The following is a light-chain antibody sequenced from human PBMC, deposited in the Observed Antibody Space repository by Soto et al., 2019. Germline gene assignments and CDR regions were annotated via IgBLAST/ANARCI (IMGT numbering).Light chain of an antibody. Sequence: TQLTHSPSSLSASVVYIVTISFRASRDIRNVLAWYQHAPGKDPKVLIYGASILHSGVPSRFSGSGSGTDFTLTISSLLPEDFATYYCLQDFNYPITFGQGTRMEIK. V-gene: IGKV1-6*01. J-gene: IGKJ5*01. CDR2: GAS. CDR1: RDIRNV. CDR3: LQDFNYPIT.